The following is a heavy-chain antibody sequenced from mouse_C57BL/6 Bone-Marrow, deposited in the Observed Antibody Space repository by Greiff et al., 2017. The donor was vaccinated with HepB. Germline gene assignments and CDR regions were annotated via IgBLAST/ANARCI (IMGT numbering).Heavy chain of an antibody. Sequence: VQLQQPGAEFVKPGASVKLSRKASGYTFTSYWMQWVKQRPGQGLEWIGEIDPSDSYINYNQKFKGKATLTVDTSSSTAYMQLSSLTSEDSAVYYGARRASLLSWFAYWGQGTRVTVSA. CDR3: ARRASLLSWFAY. CDR1: GYTFTSYW. J-gene: IGHJ3*01. D-gene: IGHD3-1*01. V-gene: IGHV1-50*01. CDR2: IDPSDSYI.